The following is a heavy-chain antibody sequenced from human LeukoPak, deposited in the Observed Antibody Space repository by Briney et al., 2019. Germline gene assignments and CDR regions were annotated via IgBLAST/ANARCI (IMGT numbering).Heavy chain of an antibody. Sequence: PSETLSLTCTVSGGSISGGSYYWGWIRQPPGKGLEWIGSIYDSEITYYTPSLKSRVTISIDTSKSQFSLKLNSVTAADTAVYYCARAYTSGWPHAFDIWGQGTMVTVSS. D-gene: IGHD6-19*01. CDR3: ARAYTSGWPHAFDI. J-gene: IGHJ3*02. CDR2: IYDSEIT. V-gene: IGHV4-39*07. CDR1: GGSISGGSYY.